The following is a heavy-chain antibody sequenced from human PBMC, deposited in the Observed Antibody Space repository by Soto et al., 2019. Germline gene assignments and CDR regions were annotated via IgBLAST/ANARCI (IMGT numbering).Heavy chain of an antibody. Sequence: QVQLVQSGAEVKKPGASVKVSCKASGYIFIHYYIHWVRQAPGQGLEWMAIINPNGGSTNYAQRFQGRGTVTSDTSTSTVSMELNMLGSDDTAVYFFARSLLQGDFWGQGTLVTVSS. J-gene: IGHJ4*02. CDR2: INPNGGST. CDR3: ARSLLQGDF. V-gene: IGHV1-46*01. CDR1: GYIFIHYY. D-gene: IGHD2-21*01.